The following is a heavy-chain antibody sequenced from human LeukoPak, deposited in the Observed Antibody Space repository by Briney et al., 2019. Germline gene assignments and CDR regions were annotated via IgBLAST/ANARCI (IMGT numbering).Heavy chain of an antibody. CDR3: ARGFRLRLDY. D-gene: IGHD4-17*01. CDR1: GFXFSSYE. V-gene: IGHV3-48*03. CDR2: ISSSGSTI. J-gene: IGHJ4*02. Sequence: GGSLRLSCGASGFXFSSYEMNWVRQAPGKGLEWVSYISSSGSTIYYADSVKGRFTISRDNAKNSLYLHMNSLRAEDTAVYYCARGFRLRLDYWGQGTLVTVSS.